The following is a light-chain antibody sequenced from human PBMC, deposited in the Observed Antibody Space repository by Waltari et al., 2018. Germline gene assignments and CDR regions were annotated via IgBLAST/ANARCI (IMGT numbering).Light chain of an antibody. Sequence: DFVMTQSPDSLAVSLGERATINCKSSQSVLYSSNNKNYLAWYQQKPGQPPKLLIHWASTRESGVPDRFSGSGSGTDFTLTISSLQAEDVAVYYCQQYYIPPLTFGQGTRLEIK. J-gene: IGKJ5*01. CDR2: WAS. CDR1: QSVLYSSNNKNY. CDR3: QQYYIPPLT. V-gene: IGKV4-1*01.